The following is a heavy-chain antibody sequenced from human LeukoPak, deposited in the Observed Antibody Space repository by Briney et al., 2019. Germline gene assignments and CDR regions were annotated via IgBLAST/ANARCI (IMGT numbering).Heavy chain of an antibody. CDR1: GGSFSGYY. V-gene: IGHV4-34*01. CDR3: ARAIRGVMIVYYYYGLDV. Sequence: SETLSLTCAVYGGSFSGYYWSWIRQPPGKGLEWIGEINHGESTNCNPSLKSRVTISVDTSKKQFSLKLSSVTAADTAVYYCARAIRGVMIVYYYYGLDVWGQGTTVTVSS. CDR2: INHGEST. D-gene: IGHD3-10*01. J-gene: IGHJ6*02.